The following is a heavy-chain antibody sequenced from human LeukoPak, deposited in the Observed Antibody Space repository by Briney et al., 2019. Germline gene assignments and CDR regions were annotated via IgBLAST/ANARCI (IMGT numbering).Heavy chain of an antibody. V-gene: IGHV4-59*01. D-gene: IGHD2-15*01. CDR1: GGSISSYY. CDR3: ARGGVGWPYYFDY. CDR2: IYYSGST. J-gene: IGHJ4*02. Sequence: SETLSLTCTVSGGSISSYYWSWIRQPPGKGLEWIGYIYYSGSTNYNPSLKSRVTISVDTSKNQFSLKLSSVTAADTAVYYYARGGVGWPYYFDYWGQGTLVTVSS.